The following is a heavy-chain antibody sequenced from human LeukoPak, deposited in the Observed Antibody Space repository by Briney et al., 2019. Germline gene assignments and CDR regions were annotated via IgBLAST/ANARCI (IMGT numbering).Heavy chain of an antibody. CDR1: GFTFSSYW. CDR2: INSDGSST. CDR3: ARDYYDSSGYYDY. D-gene: IGHD3-22*01. V-gene: IGHV3-74*01. Sequence: GGSLRLSCAASGFTFSSYWMHWVRQAPGKGLVWVSRINSDGSSTSYADSVKGRFTISRDNAKNSLYLQMNSLRAEDTAVYYCARDYYDSSGYYDYWGQGTLVTVSS. J-gene: IGHJ4*02.